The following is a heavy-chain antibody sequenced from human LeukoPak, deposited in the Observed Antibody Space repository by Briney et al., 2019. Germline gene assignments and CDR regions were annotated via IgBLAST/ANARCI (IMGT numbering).Heavy chain of an antibody. CDR2: IYTSGST. CDR1: GGSISSGSYY. Sequence: PSETLSLTCTVSGGSISSGSYYWSWIRQPAGKGLEWLGRIYTSGSTNYNPSLKSRVTISVDTSKNQFSLKLSSVTAADTAVYYCARKYSGSYGGGYYFDYWGQGTLVTVSS. D-gene: IGHD1-26*01. J-gene: IGHJ4*02. V-gene: IGHV4-61*02. CDR3: ARKYSGSYGGGYYFDY.